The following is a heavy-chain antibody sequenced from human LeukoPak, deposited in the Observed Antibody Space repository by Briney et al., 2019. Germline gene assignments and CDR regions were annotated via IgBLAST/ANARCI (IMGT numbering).Heavy chain of an antibody. Sequence: ASVKVSCKASGYTFTGYYMHWVRQAPGQGLEWMGWINPNSGGTNYAQKFQGRVTMTRDTSISTAYMELSRLRSDDTAVYYCARGDGVTRYYYYYMDVWGKGTTVTISS. CDR1: GYTFTGYY. CDR3: ARGDGVTRYYYYYMDV. V-gene: IGHV1-2*02. D-gene: IGHD4-17*01. CDR2: INPNSGGT. J-gene: IGHJ6*03.